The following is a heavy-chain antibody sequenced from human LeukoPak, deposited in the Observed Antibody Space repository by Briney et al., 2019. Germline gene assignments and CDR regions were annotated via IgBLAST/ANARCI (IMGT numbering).Heavy chain of an antibody. V-gene: IGHV4-4*07. J-gene: IGHJ5*02. Sequence: SETLSLTCTVSGESISANYWSWIRQPAGKGLEWIGRIYSSGTANYNPSLTSRVTMSVDTSRNQLSLRLTSVTPADTAVYYCARDNNPGEWPPKWFDPWGQGTLVTVSS. CDR1: GESISANY. CDR3: ARDNNPGEWPPKWFDP. CDR2: IYSSGTA. D-gene: IGHD3-16*01.